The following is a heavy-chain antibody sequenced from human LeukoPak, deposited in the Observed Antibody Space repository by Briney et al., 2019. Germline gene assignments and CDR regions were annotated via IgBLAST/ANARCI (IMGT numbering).Heavy chain of an antibody. CDR3: ARDYGVYYFDY. V-gene: IGHV3-33*01. J-gene: IGHJ4*02. Sequence: GGSLRLSCAASGFTFSSYGMHWVRQAPGKGLEWVAVIWYDGSNKYYADSVKGRFTISRDNSKNTLYLQMNSLRAEDTAVYYCARDYGVYYFDYWGQGTLVTVSS. CDR2: IWYDGSNK. CDR1: GFTFSSYG. D-gene: IGHD4-17*01.